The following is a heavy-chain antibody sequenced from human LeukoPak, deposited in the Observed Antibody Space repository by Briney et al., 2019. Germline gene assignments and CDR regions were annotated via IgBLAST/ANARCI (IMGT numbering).Heavy chain of an antibody. D-gene: IGHD2/OR15-2a*01. CDR1: GGSSTNYY. Sequence: SETLSLTCSVSGGSSTNYYWTWIRQPAGKGLEWIGRIYSSVTNYNPSLKSRVTMSVDTSKNQFSLKLNSVTAADTAVYYCARGSKFSTTPYFYIDVWGEGTTVTVSS. V-gene: IGHV4-4*07. CDR2: IYSSVT. J-gene: IGHJ6*02. CDR3: ARGSKFSTTPYFYIDV.